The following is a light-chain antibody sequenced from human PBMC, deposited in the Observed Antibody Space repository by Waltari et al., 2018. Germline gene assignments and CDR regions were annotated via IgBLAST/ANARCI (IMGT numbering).Light chain of an antibody. CDR1: DLGEKH. J-gene: IGLJ2*01. CDR2: QDS. CDR3: QVWDTTTHLV. Sequence: SYELTQSPSLSVSPGQTANIACSGDDLGEKHSSWYQHKAGQSPTLVIYQDSKRPSGVPERFSGSNSGNTASLIITETQALDEADYYCQVWDTTTHLVFGGGTKLTVL. V-gene: IGLV3-1*01.